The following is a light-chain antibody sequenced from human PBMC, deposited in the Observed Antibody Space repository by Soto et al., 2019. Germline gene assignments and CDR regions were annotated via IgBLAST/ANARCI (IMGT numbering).Light chain of an antibody. CDR1: SSDVGAYNS. CDR3: SSYIGSSTI. CDR2: DVS. J-gene: IGLJ2*01. V-gene: IGLV2-14*01. Sequence: QSVLTQPASVSGSPGQSSTLSCTGTSSDVGAYNSVSWYQQHPGKAPKLMIYDVSNRPSGVSNRFSGSKSANTASLPISGLQAEDGADYYCSSYIGSSTIFGGGTQLTVL.